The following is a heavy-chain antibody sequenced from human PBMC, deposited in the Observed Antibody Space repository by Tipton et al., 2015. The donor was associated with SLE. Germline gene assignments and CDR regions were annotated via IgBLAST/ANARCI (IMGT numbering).Heavy chain of an antibody. D-gene: IGHD2-21*01. CDR1: GFTFDDYA. CDR3: ASGGEHYHDAFHM. J-gene: IGHJ3*02. CDR2: ITWNGGNI. Sequence: SLRLSCVASGFTFDDYAMHWVRQAPGKGLEWVSGITWNGGNIVYADSVKGRFTISRDNTKNSLYLQMSSLRAEDTALYYCASGGEHYHDAFHMWGQGTMVTVSS. V-gene: IGHV3-9*01.